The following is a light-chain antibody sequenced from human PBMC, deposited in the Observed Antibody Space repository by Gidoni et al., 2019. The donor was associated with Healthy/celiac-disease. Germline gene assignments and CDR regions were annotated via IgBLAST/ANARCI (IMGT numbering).Light chain of an antibody. V-gene: IGKV1-9*01. Sequence: DIQLTQSPSFLSASVGDRVTITCRASQGISSYLAWYQQKPGKAPSRFSGSGSGTEFTLTISSLQPEDFATYYCQQLNSYPIFTFGPXTKVDIK. CDR3: QQLNSYPIFT. CDR1: QGISSY. J-gene: IGKJ3*01.